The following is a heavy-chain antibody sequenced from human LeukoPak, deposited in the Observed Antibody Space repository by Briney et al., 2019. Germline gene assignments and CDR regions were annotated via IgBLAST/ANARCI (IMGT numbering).Heavy chain of an antibody. J-gene: IGHJ4*02. Sequence: SETLSLTCSVSGESIRNYYWSWIRQPAGKGLEWIGRIYTSGTTDYNPSLKSRVTISVDTSKNQFSLKLSSVTAADTAVYYCASPNGYSSGWYDYWGQGTLVTVSS. CDR2: IYTSGTT. CDR3: ASPNGYSSGWYDY. D-gene: IGHD6-19*01. CDR1: GESIRNYY. V-gene: IGHV4-4*07.